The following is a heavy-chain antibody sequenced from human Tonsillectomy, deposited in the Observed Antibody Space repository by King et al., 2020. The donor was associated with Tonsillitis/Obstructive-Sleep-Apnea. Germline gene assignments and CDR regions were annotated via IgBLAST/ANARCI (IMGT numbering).Heavy chain of an antibody. D-gene: IGHD2-2*02. J-gene: IGHJ5*02. V-gene: IGHV3-30*01. Sequence: VQLVESGGGVVQPGRSLRLSCAASGFTFSSYAMHWVRQAPGKGPEWVAIISYDVSHKYYADSVRGRFTISRDDSENKVYLQMDSLSAEDTAVYYCARAGYCSATTSCYNWFDPWGQGTLVTVSS. CDR1: GFTFSSYA. CDR2: ISYDVSHK. CDR3: ARAGYCSATTSCYNWFDP.